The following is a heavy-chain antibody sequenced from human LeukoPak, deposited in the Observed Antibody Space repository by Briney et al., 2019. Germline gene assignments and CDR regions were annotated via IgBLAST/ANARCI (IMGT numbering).Heavy chain of an antibody. V-gene: IGHV4-34*01. J-gene: IGHJ5*02. D-gene: IGHD5-24*01. CDR2: INHSGST. CDR1: GGSFSGYY. CDR3: ARGRRDGYNRLYWFDP. Sequence: SETLSLTCAVYGGSFSGYYWSWIRQPPGKGLEWIGEINHSGSTNYNPSLKSRVTLSVDTSKNQFSLKLSSVTAADTAVYYCARGRRDGYNRLYWFDPWGQGTLVTVSS.